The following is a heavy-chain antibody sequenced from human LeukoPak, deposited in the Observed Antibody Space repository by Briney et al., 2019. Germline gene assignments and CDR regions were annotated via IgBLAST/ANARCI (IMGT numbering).Heavy chain of an antibody. J-gene: IGHJ1*01. CDR1: GFTFSSYA. CDR3: ARSAGSRYSSSWSSFQH. Sequence: PGGSLRLSCAASGFTFSSYAMHWVRQAPGKGLEWVAVISYDGSNKYYADSVKGRFTISRNNSKNTLYLQMNSLRAEDTAVYYCARSAGSRYSSSWSSFQHWGQGTLVTFSS. V-gene: IGHV3-30*01. D-gene: IGHD6-13*01. CDR2: ISYDGSNK.